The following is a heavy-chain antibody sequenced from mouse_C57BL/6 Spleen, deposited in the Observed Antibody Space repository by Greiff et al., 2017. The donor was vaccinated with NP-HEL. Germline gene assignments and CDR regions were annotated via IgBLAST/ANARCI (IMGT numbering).Heavy chain of an antibody. Sequence: VQLQESGPELVKPGASVKISCKASGYSFTSYYIHWVKQRPGQGLEWIGWIYPGSGNTKYNEKFKGKATLTADTSSSTAYMQLSSLTSEDSAVYYCARSGSNYAWFAYWGQGTLVTVSA. CDR3: ARSGSNYAWFAY. V-gene: IGHV1-66*01. J-gene: IGHJ3*01. CDR1: GYSFTSYY. CDR2: IYPGSGNT. D-gene: IGHD2-5*01.